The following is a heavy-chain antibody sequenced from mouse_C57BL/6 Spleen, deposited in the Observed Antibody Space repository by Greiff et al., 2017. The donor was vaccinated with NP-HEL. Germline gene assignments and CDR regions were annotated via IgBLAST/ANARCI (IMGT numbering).Heavy chain of an antibody. D-gene: IGHD1-1*01. Sequence: EVQVVESGGDLVKPGGSLKLSCAASGFTFSSYGMSWVRQTPDKRLEWVATISSGGSYTYYPDSVKGRFTISRDNAKNTLYLQMSSLKSEDTAMYYCARSVEYYGSSYCFDYWGQGTTLTVSS. J-gene: IGHJ2*01. CDR2: ISSGGSYT. V-gene: IGHV5-6*01. CDR3: ARSVEYYGSSYCFDY. CDR1: GFTFSSYG.